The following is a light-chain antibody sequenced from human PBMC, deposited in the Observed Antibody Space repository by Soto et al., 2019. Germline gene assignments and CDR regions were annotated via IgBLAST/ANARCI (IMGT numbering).Light chain of an antibody. V-gene: IGLV4-69*01. CDR3: QTWGTGLVV. CDR2: LTSDGSH. J-gene: IGLJ2*01. Sequence: QLVLTQLPSASASLGASVKLTCTMSSGHSRYAIAWHQQQPEKGPRYLMKLTSDGSHIKGDGIPDRFSGSSSGAERYLTISSLQSEDEADYYVQTWGTGLVVFGGGTKLTVL. CDR1: SGHSRYA.